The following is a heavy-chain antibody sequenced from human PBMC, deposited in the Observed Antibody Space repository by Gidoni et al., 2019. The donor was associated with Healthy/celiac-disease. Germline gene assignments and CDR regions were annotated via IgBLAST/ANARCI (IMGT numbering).Heavy chain of an antibody. V-gene: IGHV1-2*02. D-gene: IGHD3-3*01. CDR2: INPNSGGT. J-gene: IGHJ4*02. CDR1: GYTFPGYY. Sequence: QVQLVQSGAEVKKPVASVKVSCKASGYTFPGYYMHWVRQAPGQGLEWMGWINPNSGGTNYAQKFQGRVTMTRDTSISTAYMELSRLRSDDTAVYYCARDLGFLESHDNFDYWGQGTLVTVSS. CDR3: ARDLGFLESHDNFDY.